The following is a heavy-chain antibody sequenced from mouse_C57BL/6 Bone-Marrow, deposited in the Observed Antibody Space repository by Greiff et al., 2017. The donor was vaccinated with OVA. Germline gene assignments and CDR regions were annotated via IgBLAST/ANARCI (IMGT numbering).Heavy chain of an antibody. Sequence: VQLQQSGPELVKPGASVKISCKASGYTFTDYYMNWVKQSHGKSLEWIGDINPNNGGTSYNQKFKGKATLTVDKSSSTAYMELRSLTSEDSAVYYCAREGLRAYWGQGTLVTVSA. CDR1: GYTFTDYY. CDR2: INPNNGGT. D-gene: IGHD1-1*01. CDR3: AREGLRAY. J-gene: IGHJ3*01. V-gene: IGHV1-26*01.